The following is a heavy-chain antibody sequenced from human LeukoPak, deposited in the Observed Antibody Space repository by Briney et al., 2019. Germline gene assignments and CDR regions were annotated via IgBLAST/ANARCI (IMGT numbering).Heavy chain of an antibody. CDR3: ARFRDTAMDDAFDI. CDR2: IYYSGST. Sequence: SETLSLTCTVSGGSISSYYWSWIRQPPGKGLEWIGYIYYSGSTNYNPSLKSRVTISVDTSKNQFSLKLSSVTAADTAVYYCARFRDTAMDDAFDIWGQGTMVTVSS. J-gene: IGHJ3*02. V-gene: IGHV4-59*01. D-gene: IGHD5-18*01. CDR1: GGSISSYY.